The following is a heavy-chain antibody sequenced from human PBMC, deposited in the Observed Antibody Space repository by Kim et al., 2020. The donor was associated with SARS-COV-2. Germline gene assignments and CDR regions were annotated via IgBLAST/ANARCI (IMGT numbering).Heavy chain of an antibody. J-gene: IGHJ4*02. CDR1: GGSISSNHW. D-gene: IGHD3-22*01. Sequence: SETLSLTCAVSGGSISSNHWWSWVRQPPGKVLEGIGKIYHGGSTNYNPSLESRVTILVDKSNNHFSLNLISVTAADTAVYYCANSDYDSRSFDKWVQGTLLTVS. CDR3: ANSDYDSRSFDK. CDR2: IYHGGST. V-gene: IGHV4-4*02.